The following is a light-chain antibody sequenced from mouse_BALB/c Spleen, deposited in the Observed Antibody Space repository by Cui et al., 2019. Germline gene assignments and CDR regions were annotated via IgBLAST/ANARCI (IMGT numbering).Light chain of an antibody. CDR2: AAT. CDR3: QHFWGTPWT. CDR1: DNIYSN. J-gene: IGKJ1*01. Sequence: IQMTQSPASPAVSVGETVTITCRASDNIYSNLAWYQQKQGKSPQLLVYAATNLADGVPSRFSGSGSGTQYSLKINSLQSEDFGSYYCQHFWGTPWTFGGGTKLEIK. V-gene: IGKV12-46*01.